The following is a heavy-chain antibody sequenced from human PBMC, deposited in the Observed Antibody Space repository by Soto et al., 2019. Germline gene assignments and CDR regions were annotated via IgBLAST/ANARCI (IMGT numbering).Heavy chain of an antibody. CDR1: GGTFSSYA. J-gene: IGHJ4*02. D-gene: IGHD6-13*01. Sequence: TGGSLRLSSAASGGTFSSYAMSWVRQAPGKGLEWVSAISGSGGSTYYADSVKGRFTISRDNSKNTLYLQMNSLRAEDTAVYYCAYSSTPFDYWGQGTLVTVS. CDR2: ISGSGGST. V-gene: IGHV3-23*01. CDR3: AYSSTPFDY.